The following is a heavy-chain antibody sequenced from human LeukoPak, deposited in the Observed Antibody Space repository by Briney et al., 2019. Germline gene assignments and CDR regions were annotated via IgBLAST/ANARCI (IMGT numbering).Heavy chain of an antibody. CDR2: IASDGSVT. V-gene: IGHV3-74*01. J-gene: IGHJ4*02. CDR1: GFTFSGVW. CDR3: ASDTVDTALGIDY. D-gene: IGHD5-18*01. Sequence: PGGSPRLSCAASGFTFSGVWMHWVRQAPGKGLVWVSRIASDGSVTNYADSVKGRFTISRDNAKNTLYLQMNSLRAEDTAVYFCASDTVDTALGIDYWGQGTLVTVSS.